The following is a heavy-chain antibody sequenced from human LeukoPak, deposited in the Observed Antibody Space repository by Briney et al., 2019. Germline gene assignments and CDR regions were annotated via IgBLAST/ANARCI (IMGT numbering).Heavy chain of an antibody. Sequence: GGSLRLSCAASGFTFSSYAMHWVRQAPGKGLEWVAVISYDGSNKYYADSVKGRFTISRDNSKNTLYLQMNSLRAEDTAVYYCAKDSGQYCSSTSCRVDTAMVFDYWGQGTLVTVSS. D-gene: IGHD2-2*01. J-gene: IGHJ4*02. CDR3: AKDSGQYCSSTSCRVDTAMVFDY. CDR2: ISYDGSNK. CDR1: GFTFSSYA. V-gene: IGHV3-30*04.